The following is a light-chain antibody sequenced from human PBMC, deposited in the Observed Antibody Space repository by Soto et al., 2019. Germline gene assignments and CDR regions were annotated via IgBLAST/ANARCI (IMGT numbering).Light chain of an antibody. CDR2: ATS. V-gene: IGKV1-39*01. CDR3: QESYTSPAVS. Sequence: DIPLTQSPSSLSASLGDRVTISCRASQNIDNYLNWYQQKPGKAPKLLIYATSTLQSGVPSRFSGSGSGTEFTLTISSLQAEDFATYFCQESYTSPAVSFGGGTKVDIK. CDR1: QNIDNY. J-gene: IGKJ4*01.